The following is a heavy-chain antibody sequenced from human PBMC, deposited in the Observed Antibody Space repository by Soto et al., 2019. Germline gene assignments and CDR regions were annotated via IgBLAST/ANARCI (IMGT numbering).Heavy chain of an antibody. D-gene: IGHD7-27*01. V-gene: IGHV4-39*01. CDR1: GGSISSGPYS. J-gene: IGHJ3*01. CDR3: AKHKNQLWNQDAFDA. Sequence: SETLSLTCTVSGGSISSGPYSWGWIRQPPGEGLEWIGTFHYSESTYYNPSLESRITISVDTSKNQFSLKMNSVTAADTAVYYCAKHKNQLWNQDAFDAWGLGTKVTVSS. CDR2: FHYSEST.